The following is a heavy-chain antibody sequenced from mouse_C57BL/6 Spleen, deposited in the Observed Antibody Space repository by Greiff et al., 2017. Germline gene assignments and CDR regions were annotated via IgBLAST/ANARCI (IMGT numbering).Heavy chain of an antibody. J-gene: IGHJ4*01. Sequence: VQLQQPGAELVKPGASVKVSCKASGYTFTSYWMHWVKQRPGQGLEWIGRIHPSDSDTNYNQKFKGKATLTVDKSSSTAYMQLSSLTSGDSAVYYCAIPLRRDAMDYWGQGTSVTVSS. CDR2: IHPSDSDT. V-gene: IGHV1-74*01. CDR1: GYTFTSYW. D-gene: IGHD1-2*01. CDR3: AIPLRRDAMDY.